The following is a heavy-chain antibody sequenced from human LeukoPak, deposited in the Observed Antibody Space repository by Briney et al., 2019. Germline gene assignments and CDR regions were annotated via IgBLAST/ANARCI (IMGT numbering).Heavy chain of an antibody. Sequence: SETLSLTCAVYGGSFSAYYWSWIRQPPGKGLEWIGEINHSGSTNYNPSLKSRVTISVDTSKNQFSLKLSSVTAADTAVYYCARFDSNGVTTVTTSFDYWGQGTLVTVS. CDR3: ARFDSNGVTTVTTSFDY. J-gene: IGHJ4*02. V-gene: IGHV4-34*01. CDR1: GGSFSAYY. D-gene: IGHD4-17*01. CDR2: INHSGST.